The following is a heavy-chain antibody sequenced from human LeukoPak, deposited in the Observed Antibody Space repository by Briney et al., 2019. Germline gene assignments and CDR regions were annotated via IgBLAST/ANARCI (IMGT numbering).Heavy chain of an antibody. V-gene: IGHV3-30*18. D-gene: IGHD7-27*01. J-gene: IGHJ4*02. Sequence: AGGSLRLSCAASGFTFSSYGMHWVRQAPGKGLEWVAVISYDGSNKYYADSVKGRFTISRDNSKNTLYLQMNNLRADDTAVYYCAKTGGPWDWGQGTLVTVSS. CDR2: ISYDGSNK. CDR3: AKTGGPWD. CDR1: GFTFSSYG.